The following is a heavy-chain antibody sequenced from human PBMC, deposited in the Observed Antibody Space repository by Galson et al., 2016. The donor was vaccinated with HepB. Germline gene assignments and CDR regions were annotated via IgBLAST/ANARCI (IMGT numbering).Heavy chain of an antibody. CDR3: RGESGVWLDP. CDR1: GFTFSNYW. Sequence: SLRLSCAASGFTFSNYWMHWVRQAPGKGLVWVSRINSDGNDTSYADFAKGRFTISRDNAKNTLFLQLNSLRVEDTAVYFCRGESGVWLDPWGRGTRVTVSS. CDR2: INSDGNDT. D-gene: IGHD3-10*01. J-gene: IGHJ5*02. V-gene: IGHV3-74*01.